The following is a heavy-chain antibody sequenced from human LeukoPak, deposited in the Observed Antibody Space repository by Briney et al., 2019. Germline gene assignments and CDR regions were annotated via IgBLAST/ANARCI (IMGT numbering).Heavy chain of an antibody. CDR1: DGSISSYY. CDR3: AREFSWSGFFDY. CDR2: IYDSGST. D-gene: IGHD3-3*01. J-gene: IGHJ4*02. Sequence: SETLSLTCTVSDGSISSYYWSWIRQPPGKGLEWIGHIYDSGSTNYNPSLKSRVTISVDSSKNQFSLKLSSVTAADTAVYYCAREFSWSGFFDYWGQGTLVTVSS. V-gene: IGHV4-59*01.